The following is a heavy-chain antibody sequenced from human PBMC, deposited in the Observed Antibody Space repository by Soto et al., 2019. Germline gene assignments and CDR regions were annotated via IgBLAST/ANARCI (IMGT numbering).Heavy chain of an antibody. D-gene: IGHD1-26*01. Sequence: SEPRSLTGTVSGDSVSIGTYYWHWIRLPPGKGLEWIGYIYYTGDTNYNHSLKSRVTISLDTSKNQFSLKLSSVTAADTAVYYCARDPSGHPPLYRFDPWGQGTLVTVSS. CDR3: ARDPSGHPPLYRFDP. J-gene: IGHJ5*02. V-gene: IGHV4-61*01. CDR1: GDSVSIGTYY. CDR2: IYYTGDT.